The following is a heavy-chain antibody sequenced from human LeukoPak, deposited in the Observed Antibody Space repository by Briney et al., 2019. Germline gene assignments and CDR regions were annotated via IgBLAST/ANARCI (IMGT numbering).Heavy chain of an antibody. CDR3: ARDGDGDYFDY. V-gene: IGHV3-21*01. CDR1: GFTFSSYS. Sequence: GGSLRLSCAASGFTFSSYSMNWVRQAPGKGLEWVSSISSSSSYIYYADSVKGRFTICRDNAKNSLYLQMNSLRAEDTAVYYCARDGDGDYFDYWGQGTLVTVSS. D-gene: IGHD4-17*01. J-gene: IGHJ4*02. CDR2: ISSSSSYI.